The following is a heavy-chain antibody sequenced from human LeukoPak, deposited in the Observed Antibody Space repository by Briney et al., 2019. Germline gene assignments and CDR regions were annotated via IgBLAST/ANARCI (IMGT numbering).Heavy chain of an antibody. Sequence: ASVKVSCKASGYIFTGYYIHWVRQAPGQGLEWMGSINPNSGGTKYAQKFQGRVTMTRDTSISTAYTELSRLTSDDTAVYYCARLGERAIGWFDPWGQGTLVTVSS. CDR3: ARLGERAIGWFDP. CDR1: GYIFTGYY. CDR2: INPNSGGT. D-gene: IGHD3-10*01. V-gene: IGHV1-2*02. J-gene: IGHJ5*02.